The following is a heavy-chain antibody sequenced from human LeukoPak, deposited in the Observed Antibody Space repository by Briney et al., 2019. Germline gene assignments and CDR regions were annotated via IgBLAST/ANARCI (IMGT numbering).Heavy chain of an antibody. D-gene: IGHD2-8*01. CDR1: GFTFSNYW. J-gene: IGHJ3*01. CDR3: ARSQSGVFDV. V-gene: IGHV3-74*01. CDR2: LNGDGTNI. Sequence: GGSLRLSCVASGFTFSNYWMQWVRQVPGKGLVRVSRLNGDGTNIIYADSVKGRFTISRDNAENTLYLQMNSLRAEDTALYYCARSQSGVFDVWDQGTMVTVSS.